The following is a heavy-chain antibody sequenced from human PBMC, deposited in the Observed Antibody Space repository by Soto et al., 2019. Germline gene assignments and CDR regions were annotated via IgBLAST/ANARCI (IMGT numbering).Heavy chain of an antibody. Sequence: EVQVLESGGGLVQPGGSLRLSCAASGFTFSTSAMTWVRQAPGKGLEWVSTTGLNGRTTYYADSVKGRFTVSRDNSKNTLDLQMSSLRAEDTAVYYCATVHGTSRSFDSWGQGTLVTVSS. CDR2: TGLNGRTT. V-gene: IGHV3-23*01. J-gene: IGHJ4*02. CDR3: ATVHGTSRSFDS. CDR1: GFTFSTSA.